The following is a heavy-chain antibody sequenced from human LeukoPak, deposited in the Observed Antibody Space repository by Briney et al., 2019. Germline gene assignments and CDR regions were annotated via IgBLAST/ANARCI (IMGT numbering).Heavy chain of an antibody. CDR2: IIPILGIA. J-gene: IGHJ4*02. CDR1: GGTFSSYA. D-gene: IGHD5-24*01. V-gene: IGHV1-69*04. CDR3: ARGRVEMATQYFDY. Sequence: SVKVSCKASGGTFSSYAISWVRQAPGQGLEWMGRIIPILGIANYAQKFQGRVTITADKSTSTAYMELSSLRSEDTAVYYCARGRVEMATQYFDYWGQGTLVTVPS.